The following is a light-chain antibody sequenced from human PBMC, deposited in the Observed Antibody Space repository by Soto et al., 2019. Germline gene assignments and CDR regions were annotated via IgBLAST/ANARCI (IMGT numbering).Light chain of an antibody. J-gene: IGLJ3*02. Sequence: QSALTQSPSASGSPGQSVTFSCTGTSSDVGNYKYVSWYQQHPGKAPKLMIYEVSKRPSGVPDRFSGSKSGNTASLTVSGLQVEDEAEYYCSSYAGSNLWVFGGGTKLNVL. V-gene: IGLV2-8*01. CDR2: EVS. CDR3: SSYAGSNLWV. CDR1: SSDVGNYKY.